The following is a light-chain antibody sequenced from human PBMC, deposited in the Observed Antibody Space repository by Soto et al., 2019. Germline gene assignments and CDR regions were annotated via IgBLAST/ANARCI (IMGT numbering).Light chain of an antibody. CDR3: HQHVNGPIT. Sequence: DIALTQSXAPLSFSLSEXXXXXXXVSQSMSSCLAWYQHKXGQAPRLLIYGASXRANGIPARFSGSGSGTDFTLTTSSLETEDFAVYYCHQHVNGPITFGEGTRLEI. V-gene: IGKV3-11*01. J-gene: IGKJ5*01. CDR1: QSMSSC. CDR2: GAS.